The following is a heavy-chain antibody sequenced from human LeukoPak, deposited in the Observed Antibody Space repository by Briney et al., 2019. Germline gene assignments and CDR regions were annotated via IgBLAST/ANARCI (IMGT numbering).Heavy chain of an antibody. D-gene: IGHD1-26*01. CDR3: AKETRGSYSDY. Sequence: QPGGSLRRSCAASGFTFSSSGMHWVRQAPGKGLEWVAFIRYDGTSKYYADSVKGRFTISRDNSKNTVYLQMNSLRAEDTAVYYCAKETRGSYSDYWGQGTLVTVSS. J-gene: IGHJ4*02. CDR2: IRYDGTSK. V-gene: IGHV3-30*02. CDR1: GFTFSSSG.